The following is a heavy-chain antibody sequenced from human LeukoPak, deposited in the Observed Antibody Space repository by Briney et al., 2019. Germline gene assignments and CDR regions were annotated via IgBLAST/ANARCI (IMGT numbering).Heavy chain of an antibody. CDR3: ARDQRHSYGKYFNP. D-gene: IGHD5-18*01. V-gene: IGHV4-4*08. CDR1: GGALSTNY. CDR2: VTYETT. Sequence: SGTLSPTCSLSGGALSTNYWNWVRQTPGMGLEWIGHVTYETTAYNPSLKSRVTISLDTSKNEFSLQLRSVTAADTAVYFCARDQRHSYGKYFNPWSQGILVSVSS. J-gene: IGHJ5*02.